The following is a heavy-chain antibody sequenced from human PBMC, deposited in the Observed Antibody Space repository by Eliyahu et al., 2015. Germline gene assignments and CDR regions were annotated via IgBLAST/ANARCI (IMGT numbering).Heavy chain of an antibody. CDR2: IYYSGST. CDR1: GGSISSYY. CDR3: ARAKATGPRGYYGMDV. D-gene: IGHD1-14*01. V-gene: IGHV4-59*01. Sequence: QVQLQESGPGLVKPSETLSLTCTVSGGSISSYYWSWIRQPPGKGLEWIGYIYYSGSTNYNPSLKSRVTISVDTSKNQFSLKLSSVTAADTAVYYCARAKATGPRGYYGMDVWGQGTTVTVSS. J-gene: IGHJ6*02.